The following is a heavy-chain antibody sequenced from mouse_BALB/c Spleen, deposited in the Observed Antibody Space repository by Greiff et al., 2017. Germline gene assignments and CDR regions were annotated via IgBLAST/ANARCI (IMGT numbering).Heavy chain of an antibody. J-gene: IGHJ2*01. CDR3: ARDHYGYDPNYLDY. Sequence: EVKLMESGGGLVQPGGSLKLSCAASGFTFSSYGMSWVRQTPDKRLELVATINSNGGSTYYPDSVKGRFTISRDNAKNTLYLQMSSLKSEDTAMYYCARDHYGYDPNYLDYWGQGTTLTVSS. V-gene: IGHV5-6-3*01. CDR1: GFTFSSYG. CDR2: INSNGGST. D-gene: IGHD2-2*01.